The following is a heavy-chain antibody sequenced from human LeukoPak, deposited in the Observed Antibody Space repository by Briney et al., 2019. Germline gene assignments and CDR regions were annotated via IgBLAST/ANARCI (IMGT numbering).Heavy chain of an antibody. D-gene: IGHD3-16*02. J-gene: IGHJ5*02. CDR2: INHSGST. CDR1: GGSFSGYY. V-gene: IGHV4-34*01. Sequence: PSETLSLTCAVYGGSFSGYYWSWIRQPPGKGLEWIGEINHSGSTDYNPSLKSRVTISVDTSKNQFSQKLSSVTAADTAVYYCARVPRYVWGSYRPTNWFDPWGQGTLVTVSS. CDR3: ARVPRYVWGSYRPTNWFDP.